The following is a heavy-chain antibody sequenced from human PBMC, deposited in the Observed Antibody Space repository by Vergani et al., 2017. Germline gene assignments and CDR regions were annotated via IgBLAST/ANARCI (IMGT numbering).Heavy chain of an antibody. J-gene: IGHJ2*01. CDR1: GDSIISRSYY. D-gene: IGHD3-16*01. V-gene: IGHV4-39*01. CDR2: IYNSGNG. CDR3: ASGKYYSDSTSHFRGRYFDV. Sequence: QMQLQESGPGLVKASETLSLTCTVSGDSIISRSYYWGWIRQPPWKGLEWIGSIYNSGNGDSSSSLKSRVTISADTSKNQFSLRLTSVTAADTAVYYCASGKYYSDSTSHFRGRYFDVGGRGTLVTVPS.